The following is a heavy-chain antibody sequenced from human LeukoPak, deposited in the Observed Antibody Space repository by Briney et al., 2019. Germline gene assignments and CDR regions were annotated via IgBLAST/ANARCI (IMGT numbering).Heavy chain of an antibody. CDR2: ISSSSSYI. CDR1: GFTFSSYS. V-gene: IGHV3-21*01. CDR3: ARVRNWNQVHYGMDV. Sequence: GGSLRLSCAASGFTFSSYSMNWVRQAPGKGLEWVSSISSSSSYIYYADSVKGRFTISRDNAKNSLYLQMNSLRAEDTAVYYCARVRNWNQVHYGMDVWGQGTTVTVSS. D-gene: IGHD1-1*01. J-gene: IGHJ6*02.